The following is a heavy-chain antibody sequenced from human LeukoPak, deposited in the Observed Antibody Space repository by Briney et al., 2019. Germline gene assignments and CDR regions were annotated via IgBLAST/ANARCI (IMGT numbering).Heavy chain of an antibody. V-gene: IGHV4-59*12. CDR3: ASRSTRGYSGYDSFY. D-gene: IGHD5-12*01. CDR2: IYHSGST. J-gene: IGHJ4*02. Sequence: ASETLSLTCTVSGGSISSYYWSWIRQPPGKGLEWIGEIYHSGSTNYNPSLKSRVTISVDKSKNQFSLKLSSVTAADTAVYYCASRSTRGYSGYDSFYWGQGTLVTVSS. CDR1: GGSISSYY.